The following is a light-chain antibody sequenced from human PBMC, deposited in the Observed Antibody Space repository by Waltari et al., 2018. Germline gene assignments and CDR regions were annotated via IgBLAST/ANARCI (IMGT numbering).Light chain of an antibody. CDR3: QQRSNWPPL. Sequence: EIVLTQSPATLSLSPGERATLSCRASQSVSSYLAWYQQKPGQAPRLLIYDASNRATGIPARFSGSGSGTDFTLTISSLEPEDFAVYYCQQRSNWPPLFVQGTRLEIK. CDR1: QSVSSY. CDR2: DAS. J-gene: IGKJ5*01. V-gene: IGKV3-11*01.